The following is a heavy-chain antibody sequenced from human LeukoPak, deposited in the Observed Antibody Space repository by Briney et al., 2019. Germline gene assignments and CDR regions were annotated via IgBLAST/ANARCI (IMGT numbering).Heavy chain of an antibody. V-gene: IGHV1-2*02. D-gene: IGHD3-10*01. CDR2: INPNSGGT. CDR1: GYTFTGYY. J-gene: IGHJ4*02. Sequence: APVKVSCKASGYTFTGYYMHWVRQAPGQGLEGRGWINPNSGGTNYAQKFQGRVTMTRDTSISTAYMELSRLRSDDTAVYYCASGDMVRGVTTDYWGQGTLVTVSS. CDR3: ASGDMVRGVTTDY.